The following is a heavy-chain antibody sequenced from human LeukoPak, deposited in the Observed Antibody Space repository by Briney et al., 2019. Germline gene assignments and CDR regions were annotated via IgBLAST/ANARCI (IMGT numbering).Heavy chain of an antibody. CDR3: ARERVAMIVPSNDAFDI. J-gene: IGHJ3*02. D-gene: IGHD3-22*01. CDR2: TYYRSKWYN. V-gene: IGHV6-1*01. CDR1: GDSVSSNSAA. Sequence: SQTLSLTCAISGDSVSSNSAAWNWIRQSPSRGLEWLGRTYYRSKWYNDYAVSVKSRITIDPDTSKNQFSLQLNSVTPEDAAVYYCARERVAMIVPSNDAFDIWGQGTMVTVSS.